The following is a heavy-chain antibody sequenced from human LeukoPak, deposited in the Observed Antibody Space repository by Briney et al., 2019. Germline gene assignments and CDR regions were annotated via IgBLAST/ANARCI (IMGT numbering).Heavy chain of an antibody. CDR3: ARIIAVAGTYGMDV. CDR1: GGSFSGYY. V-gene: IGHV4-34*01. J-gene: IGHJ6*02. CDR2: INHSGST. D-gene: IGHD6-19*01. Sequence: PSETLSLTCAVYGGSFSGYYWSWIRQPPGKGLEWIGEINHSGSTNYNPSLKSRVTISVDTSKNQFSLKLSSVTAADTAVYYCARIIAVAGTYGMDVWGQGTTVTVSS.